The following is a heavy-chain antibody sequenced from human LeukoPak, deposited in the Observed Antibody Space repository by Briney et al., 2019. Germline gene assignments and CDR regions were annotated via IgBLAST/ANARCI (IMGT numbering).Heavy chain of an antibody. V-gene: IGHV4-34*01. CDR3: ARGFQSGIGELFGNWFDP. CDR1: GGSFSGYY. Sequence: PSETLSLTCAVYGGSFSGYYWSWIRQPPGKGLEWIGEINHSGSTNDNPSLKSRVTISVDTSKNQFSLKLSSVTAADTAVYYCARGFQSGIGELFGNWFDPWGQGTLVTVSS. J-gene: IGHJ5*02. D-gene: IGHD3-10*01. CDR2: INHSGST.